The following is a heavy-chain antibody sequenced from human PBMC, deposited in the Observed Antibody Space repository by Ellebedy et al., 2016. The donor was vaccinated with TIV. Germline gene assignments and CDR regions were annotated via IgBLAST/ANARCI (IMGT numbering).Heavy chain of an antibody. V-gene: IGHV3-15*07. CDR3: TTSSTNGYSGYGPPSYFDY. CDR1: GFTFSSYW. D-gene: IGHD5-12*01. CDR2: IKSKTDGETT. Sequence: GGSLRLSCAASGFTFSSYWMHWVRQAPGKGLEWVGRIKSKTDGETTDYAAPVKGRFTISRDDSKNTLYLQMNSLKTEDTAVYYCTTSSTNGYSGYGPPSYFDYWGQGTLVTVSS. J-gene: IGHJ4*02.